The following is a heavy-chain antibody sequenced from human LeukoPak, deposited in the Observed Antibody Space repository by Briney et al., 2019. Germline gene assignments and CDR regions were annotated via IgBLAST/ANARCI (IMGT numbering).Heavy chain of an antibody. J-gene: IGHJ4*02. CDR1: GYTFTSYD. D-gene: IGHD3-10*01. Sequence: GASVKVSCKASGYTFTSYDINWVRQATGQGLEWMGWMNPNSGNTGYAQKFQGRVTMTRNTSISTAYMELSSLRSEDTAVYYCARVRMVRGVILGYWGQGTLVTVSS. CDR3: ARVRMVRGVILGY. V-gene: IGHV1-8*01. CDR2: MNPNSGNT.